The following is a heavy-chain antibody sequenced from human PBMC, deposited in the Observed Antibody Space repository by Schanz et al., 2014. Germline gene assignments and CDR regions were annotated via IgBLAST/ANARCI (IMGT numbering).Heavy chain of an antibody. D-gene: IGHD4-17*01. CDR3: AKAPYADYGYFHH. J-gene: IGHJ4*02. V-gene: IGHV3-30*02. CDR1: GFTFSFSG. Sequence: QVQLVESGGGVVQPGGSLRLSCAASGFTFSFSGMQWVRQAPGKGLEWVAFIRNDGNNKYYADSVKGRFTISRGNSKNTLYLQMSSLRGEDTAVYYCAKAPYADYGYFHHWGQGTLVTVSS. CDR2: IRNDGNNK.